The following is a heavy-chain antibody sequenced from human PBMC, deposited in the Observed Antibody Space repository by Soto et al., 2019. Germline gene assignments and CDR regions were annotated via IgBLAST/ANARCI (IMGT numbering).Heavy chain of an antibody. CDR2: IIPIFGTA. V-gene: IGHV1-69*13. CDR3: ARTSAGPIVVVVAATPYGMDV. Sequence: SVKVSCKASGGTFSSYAISWVRQAPGQGLEWMGGIIPIFGTANYAQKFQGRVTITADESTSTAYMELSSLRSEDTAVYYCARTSAGPIVVVVAATPYGMDVWGQGTTVTVSS. D-gene: IGHD2-15*01. CDR1: GGTFSSYA. J-gene: IGHJ6*02.